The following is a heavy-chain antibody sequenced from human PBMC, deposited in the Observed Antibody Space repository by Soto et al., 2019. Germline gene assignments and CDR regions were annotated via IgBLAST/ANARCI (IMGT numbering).Heavy chain of an antibody. CDR2: ISGSGGST. J-gene: IGHJ4*02. V-gene: IGHV3-23*01. D-gene: IGHD3-10*01. CDR1: GFTFSSYA. CDR3: AKESYYYGSGSYYRGVFDY. Sequence: PRLSCAASGFTFSSYAMSWVRQAPGKGLEWVSAISGSGGSTYYADSVKGRFTISRDNSKNTLYLQMNSLRAEDTAVYYCAKESYYYGSGSYYRGVFDYWGQGTLVTVSS.